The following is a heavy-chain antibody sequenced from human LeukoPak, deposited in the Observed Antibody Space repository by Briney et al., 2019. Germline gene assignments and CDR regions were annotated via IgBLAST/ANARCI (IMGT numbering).Heavy chain of an antibody. CDR3: ARGGDGNRRDF. D-gene: IGHD5-24*01. J-gene: IGHJ4*02. V-gene: IGHV1-2*02. CDR2: INPNSGDP. Sequence: ASVKVSCKASGYTFTAYYMHWLRQAPGQGLQWMGWINPNSGDPNYAQTFQGRVTMTRDTSISTAYMQLNSLRSDDTAVYYCARGGDGNRRDFWGQGTLVTVSS. CDR1: GYTFTAYY.